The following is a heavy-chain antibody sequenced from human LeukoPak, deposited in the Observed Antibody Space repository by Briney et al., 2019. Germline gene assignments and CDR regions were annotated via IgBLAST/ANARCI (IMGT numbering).Heavy chain of an antibody. J-gene: IGHJ4*02. CDR3: ARATRNYGSGSYSGFDY. CDR2: IYYSGST. V-gene: IGHV4-59*01. Sequence: SETLSLTCTVSGGSISSYYWSWIRQPPGKGLEWIGYIYYSGSTNYNPSLKSRVTISVDTSKNQFSLKLSSVTAADTAVYYCARATRNYGSGSYSGFDYWGQGTLVTVSS. CDR1: GGSISSYY. D-gene: IGHD3-10*01.